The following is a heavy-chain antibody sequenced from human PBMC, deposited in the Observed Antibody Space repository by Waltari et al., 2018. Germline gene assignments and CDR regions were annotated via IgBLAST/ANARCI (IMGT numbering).Heavy chain of an antibody. CDR2: IKQDGSER. J-gene: IGHJ4*02. Sequence: EVQLVESGGGLVQPGGSLRLSCAASGFTFSSYGMSWVRQVPGKGLDWVANIKQDGSERYYVDSVKGRFTISRDNAKNSLYLQMNSLRAEDTAVYYCARGKIAVAGRFDYWGQGTLVTVSS. V-gene: IGHV3-7*01. CDR1: GFTFSSYG. D-gene: IGHD6-19*01. CDR3: ARGKIAVAGRFDY.